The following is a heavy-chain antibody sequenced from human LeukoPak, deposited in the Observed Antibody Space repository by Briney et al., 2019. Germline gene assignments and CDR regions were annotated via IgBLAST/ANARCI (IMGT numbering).Heavy chain of an antibody. CDR1: GGSISSSNW. CDR3: ASTCCSSTSCYDY. V-gene: IGHV4-4*02. D-gene: IGHD2-2*01. CDR2: IYHSGST. J-gene: IGHJ4*02. Sequence: SETLSLTCAVSGGSISSSNWWSWVRQPPGKGLEWIGEIYHSGSTNYNPSLKSRVTISVDKSKNQFSLKLSSVTAADTAVYYCASTCCSSTSCYDYWGQGTLVTVSS.